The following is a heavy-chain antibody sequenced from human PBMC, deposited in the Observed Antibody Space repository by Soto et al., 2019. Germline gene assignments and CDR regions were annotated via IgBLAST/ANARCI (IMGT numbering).Heavy chain of an antibody. CDR2: INPNSGGT. Sequence: QVQLVQSGAEVKKPGASVKVSCKASGYTFSDYYMHWVRQAPGQGLEWMGWINPNSGGTNYAQKFQGRVTMTRDTSISTAYMELTSLTSDDTAMYYCARRSSGWFDYWGQGTLVTVSS. V-gene: IGHV1-2*02. CDR1: GYTFSDYY. J-gene: IGHJ5*01. CDR3: ARRSSGWFDY. D-gene: IGHD6-19*01.